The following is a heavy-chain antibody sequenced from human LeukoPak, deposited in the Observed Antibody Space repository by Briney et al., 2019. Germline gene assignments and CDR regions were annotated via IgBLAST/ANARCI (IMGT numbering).Heavy chain of an antibody. CDR2: IYYSGST. Sequence: SETLSLTCTVSGGSLSSYYWSWIRQPPGKGLEWIGYIYYSGSTNYNPSLKSRVTISVDTSKNQFALKLSSVTAADTAVYYCARHYYDFWSGFGAFDIWGQGTMVTVSS. J-gene: IGHJ3*02. CDR1: GGSLSSYY. V-gene: IGHV4-59*08. D-gene: IGHD3-3*01. CDR3: ARHYYDFWSGFGAFDI.